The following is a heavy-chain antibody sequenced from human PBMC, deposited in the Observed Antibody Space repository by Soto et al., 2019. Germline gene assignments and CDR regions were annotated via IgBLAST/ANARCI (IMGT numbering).Heavy chain of an antibody. Sequence: EGQLVESGGGLVQPGGSLRLSCAASGFTVSNTYMSWVRQAPGKGLEWVSIIYGGGYTYHADSVKGRSSSSRDNSKNTLYLQMQSLRVEDTAVEYCARGGSAGACYARWNFDLWGRGTLVTVSS. CDR3: ARGGSAGACYARWNFDL. J-gene: IGHJ2*01. V-gene: IGHV3-66*01. D-gene: IGHD2-2*01. CDR2: IYGGGYT. CDR1: GFTVSNTY.